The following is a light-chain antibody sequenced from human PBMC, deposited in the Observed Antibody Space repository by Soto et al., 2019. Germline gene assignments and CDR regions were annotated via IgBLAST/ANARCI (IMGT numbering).Light chain of an antibody. V-gene: IGKV3-20*01. CDR2: GAS. J-gene: IGKJ5*01. Sequence: EIVLTQSPGTLSLSPGERATLSCRASQSVSSSYLAWYQQKPGQPPRLLIYGASSRATGIPDRFSGSGSGTDFTLTISSLEPEDFAVYYCQQHGTSPITFGQGTRLEI. CDR1: QSVSSSY. CDR3: QQHGTSPIT.